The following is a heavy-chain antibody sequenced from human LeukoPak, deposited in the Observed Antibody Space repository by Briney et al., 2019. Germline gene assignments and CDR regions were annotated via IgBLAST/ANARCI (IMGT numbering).Heavy chain of an antibody. V-gene: IGHV4-34*01. CDR2: INHSGST. J-gene: IGHJ4*02. D-gene: IGHD3-16*01. CDR1: GGSFSGYY. Sequence: SETLSLTCAVYGGSFSGYYWSWIRLPPGKGLEWIGEINHSGSTNYNPSLKSRVTISVDTSKNQFSLKLSSVTAADTAVYYCASPVGDLDYWGQGTLVTVSS. CDR3: ASPVGDLDY.